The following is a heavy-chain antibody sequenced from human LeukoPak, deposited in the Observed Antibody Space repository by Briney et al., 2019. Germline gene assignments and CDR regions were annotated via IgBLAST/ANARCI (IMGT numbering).Heavy chain of an antibody. V-gene: IGHV3-30*18. CDR1: GFTFSSYG. J-gene: IGHJ4*02. D-gene: IGHD5-12*01. CDR2: ISYDGSNK. CDR3: ANSDIDFPFDY. Sequence: GGSLRLSCAASGFTFSSYGMHWVRQAPGKGLEWVAVISYDGSNKYYADSVKGRFTISRDNSKNTLYLQMNSLRAEDTAVYYCANSDIDFPFDYWGQGPLVTVSS.